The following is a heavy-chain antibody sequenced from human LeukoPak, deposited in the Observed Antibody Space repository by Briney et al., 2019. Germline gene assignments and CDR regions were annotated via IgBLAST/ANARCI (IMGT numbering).Heavy chain of an antibody. D-gene: IGHD4-23*01. Sequence: GGSLRLSCAASGFTFSSYAMSRVRQTPGKGLERVSGIDPSGGGTYYADSVKGRFTISRDNSKNTLYLQMNSLRAEDTAAYYCAKISPLDYGGKPWALDIWGQGTMVTVSS. CDR2: IDPSGGGT. CDR1: GFTFSSYA. CDR3: AKISPLDYGGKPWALDI. J-gene: IGHJ3*02. V-gene: IGHV3-23*01.